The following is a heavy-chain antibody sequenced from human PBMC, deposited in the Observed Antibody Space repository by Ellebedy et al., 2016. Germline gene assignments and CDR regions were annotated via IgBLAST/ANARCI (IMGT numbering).Heavy chain of an antibody. Sequence: GGSLRLSCAASDFTFRNFAMSWVRQAPGKGLEWVSAITSGGNTYYADFVKGRFTISRDNSKNTLFLQMISLRAEDTALYYCAKDSYYGSGSSIYFDNWGQGTLVTVSS. V-gene: IGHV3-23*01. CDR2: ITSGGNT. CDR1: DFTFRNFA. D-gene: IGHD3-10*01. J-gene: IGHJ4*02. CDR3: AKDSYYGSGSSIYFDN.